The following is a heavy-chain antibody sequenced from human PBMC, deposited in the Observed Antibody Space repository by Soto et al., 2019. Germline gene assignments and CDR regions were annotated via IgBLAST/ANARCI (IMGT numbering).Heavy chain of an antibody. D-gene: IGHD3-9*01. CDR3: ARGVRYFDWFDY. Sequence: ASVQVSCKASGGTFSSYTISWVRQAPGQGLEWMGWINPNSGGTNYAQKFQGWVTMTRDTSISTAYMELSRLRSDDTAVYYCARGVRYFDWFDYWGQGTLVTVSS. CDR1: GGTFSSYT. CDR2: INPNSGGT. J-gene: IGHJ4*02. V-gene: IGHV1-2*04.